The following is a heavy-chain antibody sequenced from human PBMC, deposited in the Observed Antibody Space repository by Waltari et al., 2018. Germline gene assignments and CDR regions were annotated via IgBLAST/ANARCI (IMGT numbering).Heavy chain of an antibody. Sequence: QVQLQQWGAGLLKPSETLSLTCAVYGGSFSGYSWSWIRQPPGKGLEWIGEINHSGSTNYNPSLKSRVTISVDTSKNQFSLKLSSVTAADTAVYYCARVVPAAYIDYWGQGTLVTVSS. V-gene: IGHV4-34*01. D-gene: IGHD2-2*01. CDR3: ARVVPAAYIDY. J-gene: IGHJ4*02. CDR1: GGSFSGYS. CDR2: INHSGST.